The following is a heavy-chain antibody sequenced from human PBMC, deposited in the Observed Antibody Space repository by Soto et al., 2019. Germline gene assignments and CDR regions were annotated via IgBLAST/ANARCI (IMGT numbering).Heavy chain of an antibody. J-gene: IGHJ4*02. V-gene: IGHV3-48*02. CDR3: AREVRDTAVADFDY. CDR1: GFTFSSYS. Sequence: EVQLVESGGGLVQPGGSLRLSCAASGFTFSSYSMNWVRQAPGKGLEWLSYISSSISTMHYADSVKGRFTISRDNAKNSLYLQITSLRDEDPAVYDCAREVRDTAVADFDYWGQGTLVTVSS. CDR2: ISSSISTM. D-gene: IGHD5-18*01.